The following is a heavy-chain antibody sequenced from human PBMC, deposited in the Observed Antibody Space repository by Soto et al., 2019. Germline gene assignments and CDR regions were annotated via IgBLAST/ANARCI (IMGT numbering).Heavy chain of an antibody. D-gene: IGHD3-22*01. CDR3: ASRSSGSFDY. J-gene: IGHJ4*02. CDR2: TRNKANSYTT. Sequence: QAGGSLRLSCAASGFTFSDHYMDWVRQAPGKGLEWVGRTRNKANSYTTEYAASVKGRFTISRDDSKNSLYLQMNSLKTEDTAVYYCASRSSGSFDYWGQGTLVTVSS. V-gene: IGHV3-72*01. CDR1: GFTFSDHY.